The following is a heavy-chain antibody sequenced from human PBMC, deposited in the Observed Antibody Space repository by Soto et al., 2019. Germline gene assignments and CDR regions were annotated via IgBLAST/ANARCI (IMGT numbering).Heavy chain of an antibody. CDR1: GRTFSSYA. Sequence: SVKVSCKASGRTFSSYAISWVRQAPGQGLEWMGGIIPIFGTANYAQKFQGRVTITADESTSTAYMELSSLRSEDTAVYYCARDLGQQQLVLNYWGQGTLVTVS. D-gene: IGHD6-13*01. V-gene: IGHV1-69*13. CDR2: IIPIFGTA. CDR3: ARDLGQQQLVLNY. J-gene: IGHJ4*02.